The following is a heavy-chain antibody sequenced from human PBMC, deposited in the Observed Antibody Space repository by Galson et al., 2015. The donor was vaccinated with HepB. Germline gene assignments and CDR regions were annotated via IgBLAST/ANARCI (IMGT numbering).Heavy chain of an antibody. CDR3: ARLGDLSDYSSA. J-gene: IGHJ5*02. Sequence: SLRLSCAASGFTFSGSAIHWVRQSSGNGLEWVGRIGSKATNYATAYVASVRGRFTISRDDSKNTAFLRMSTLRTEDTAVYYCARLGDLSDYSSAWGQGTLVTVSS. CDR2: IGSKATNYAT. V-gene: IGHV3-73*01. CDR1: GFTFSGSA. D-gene: IGHD2-2*01.